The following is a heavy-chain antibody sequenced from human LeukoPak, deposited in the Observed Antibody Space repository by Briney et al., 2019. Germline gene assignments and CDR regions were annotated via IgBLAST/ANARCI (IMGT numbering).Heavy chain of an antibody. Sequence: ASVKVSCKASGYTFTSYYMHWVRQAPGQGLEWMGIINPSGGSTSYAQKFQGRVTMTRDTSTSTVYMELSSLRPEDTAVYYCARGAYYYDSTGAFDIWGQGTMVTVSS. D-gene: IGHD3-22*01. CDR2: INPSGGST. V-gene: IGHV1-46*01. J-gene: IGHJ3*02. CDR3: ARGAYYYDSTGAFDI. CDR1: GYTFTSYY.